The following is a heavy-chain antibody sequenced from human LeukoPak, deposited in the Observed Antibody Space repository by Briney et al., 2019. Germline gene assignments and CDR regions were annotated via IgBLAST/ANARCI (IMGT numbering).Heavy chain of an antibody. CDR2: IYYSGST. CDR1: SDSISSSSYY. V-gene: IGHV4-39*01. D-gene: IGHD4-17*01. Sequence: SETLSLTCTVSSDSISSSSYYWGWIRQPPGKGLEWIGTIYYSGSTYYNPSLKSRVTISVDTSKNQFSLKLSSVTAADTAVYYCARGDYGDYVGYMDVWGKGTTVTISS. CDR3: ARGDYGDYVGYMDV. J-gene: IGHJ6*03.